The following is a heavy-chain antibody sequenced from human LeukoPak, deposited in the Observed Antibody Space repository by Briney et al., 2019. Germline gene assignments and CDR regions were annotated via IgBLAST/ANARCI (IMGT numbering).Heavy chain of an antibody. V-gene: IGHV5-51*01. CDR2: IYPGVSDT. D-gene: IGHD3-10*01. Sequence: GESLKISCKGSGYTFSSYWIGWLRQMPGKGLEWMGIIYPGVSDTRYSPSFQGRVTISADKSISTAYLQWSSLKASDTAMYYCAKNDYYGSGSYSDWGQGTMVTVSS. CDR1: GYTFSSYW. J-gene: IGHJ4*02. CDR3: AKNDYYGSGSYSD.